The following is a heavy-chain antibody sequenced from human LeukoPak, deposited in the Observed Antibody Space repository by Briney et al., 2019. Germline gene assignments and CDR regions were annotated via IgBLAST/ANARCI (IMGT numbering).Heavy chain of an antibody. D-gene: IGHD6-19*01. J-gene: IGHJ3*02. CDR2: ILSPGDK. V-gene: IGHV3-23*01. Sequence: GGSLRLSCAASGFTFSDYPMTWVRQAPGKVLEWVSAILSPGDKHYADSVKGRFTISRDNSENTLYLQMDSLRAEDTAVYYCAKRLYSSGWSAFDIWGQGTMVTVSS. CDR3: AKRLYSSGWSAFDI. CDR1: GFTFSDYP.